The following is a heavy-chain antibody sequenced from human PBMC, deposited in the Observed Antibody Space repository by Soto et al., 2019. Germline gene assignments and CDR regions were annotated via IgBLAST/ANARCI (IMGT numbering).Heavy chain of an antibody. V-gene: IGHV5-51*01. D-gene: IGHD3-22*01. CDR2: MYPDDSDI. J-gene: IGHJ3*02. CDR1: GYSFSFYW. CDR3: ATAYVYDFENSNYYRDAFDI. Sequence: GESLKISCKASGYSFSFYWIGWVRQMPGKGLEWMAIMYPDDSDIRYSPSFEAHVTISADKSTSTAFLQWSSLKASDTAMYYCATAYVYDFENSNYYRDAFDIWGQGTLVTVS.